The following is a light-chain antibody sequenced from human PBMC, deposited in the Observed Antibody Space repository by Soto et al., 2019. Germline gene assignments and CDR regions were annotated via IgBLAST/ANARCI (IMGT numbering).Light chain of an antibody. CDR1: QSLLQGNGNNH. Sequence: DIVLTQSPLSLPVTPGEPASISCRSSQSLLQGNGNNHVDWYLQRPGQSPQLLLYLASSRASGVPDRFSGSGSGTEFSLEISRVEAEDVGVYYCLQAAQSPLTFGQGTRLEIK. CDR2: LAS. V-gene: IGKV2-28*01. CDR3: LQAAQSPLT. J-gene: IGKJ5*01.